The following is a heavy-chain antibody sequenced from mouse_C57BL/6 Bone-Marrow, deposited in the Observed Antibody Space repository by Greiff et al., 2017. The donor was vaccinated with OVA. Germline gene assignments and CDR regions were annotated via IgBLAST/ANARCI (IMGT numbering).Heavy chain of an antibody. CDR2: IHPNSGST. V-gene: IGHV1-64*01. J-gene: IGHJ4*01. CDR1: GYTFTSYW. CDR3: ARWGFHYYAMDY. Sequence: QVQLQQPGAELVKPGASVKLYCKASGYTFTSYWMHWVKQRPGQGLEWIGMIHPNSGSTNYNEKFKSKATLTVDKSSSTAYMQLSSLTSEDSAVYYCARWGFHYYAMDYWGQGTSVTVSS.